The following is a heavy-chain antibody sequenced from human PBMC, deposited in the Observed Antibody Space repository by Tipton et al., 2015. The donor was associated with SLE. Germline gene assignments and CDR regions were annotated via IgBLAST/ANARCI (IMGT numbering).Heavy chain of an antibody. CDR2: ISFDGIKK. D-gene: IGHD3-10*01. J-gene: IGHJ3*02. V-gene: IGHV3-30*14. Sequence: SLRLSCAASGFTFSNSAMHWVRQAPDKGLEWVALISFDGIKKHYADSVKGRFTISRDNFKNTLYLQMNSLRAEDTAVYYCATRPYYYGSGWYAFDIWGQGTMVTVSS. CDR3: ATRPYYYGSGWYAFDI. CDR1: GFTFSNSA.